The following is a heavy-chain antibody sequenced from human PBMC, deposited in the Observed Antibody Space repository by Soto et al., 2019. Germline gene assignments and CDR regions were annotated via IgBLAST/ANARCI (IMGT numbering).Heavy chain of an antibody. CDR3: ARDYGDYQVDY. CDR2: IYYRGTT. V-gene: IGHV4-39*02. Sequence: SETLSLTCTVSGGSISSSSYYWGWIRQPPGKGLEWIGNIYYRGTTYYNPSLKSRVTISVDTSKNQFSLKLASVTAADTAVYYCARDYGDYQVDYWGQGTLVTVSS. D-gene: IGHD4-17*01. CDR1: GGSISSSSYY. J-gene: IGHJ4*02.